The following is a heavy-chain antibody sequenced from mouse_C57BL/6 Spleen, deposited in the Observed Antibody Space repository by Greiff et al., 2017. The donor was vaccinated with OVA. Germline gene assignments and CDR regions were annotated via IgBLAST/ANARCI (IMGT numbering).Heavy chain of an antibody. V-gene: IGHV3-5*01. CDR3: ARDIGYGFDY. CDR2: IYYSGTI. D-gene: IGHD1-1*01. J-gene: IGHJ2*01. Sequence: EVQLQESGPGLVKPSQTVFLTCTVTGISITTGNYRWSWIRQFPGNKLEWIGYIYYSGTITYNPSLTSRTTITRDTPKNPFFLEMNTLTAEDAATYYCARDIGYGFDYWGQGTTLTVSS. CDR1: GISITTGNYR.